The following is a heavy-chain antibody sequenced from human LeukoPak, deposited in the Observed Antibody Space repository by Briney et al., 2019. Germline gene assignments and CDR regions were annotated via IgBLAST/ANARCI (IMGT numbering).Heavy chain of an antibody. J-gene: IGHJ4*02. CDR3: ARDHYGSGSYYSEGLLDY. CDR2: IYYSGST. D-gene: IGHD3-10*01. V-gene: IGHV4-39*07. CDR1: GGSISSSSYY. Sequence: SETLSLTCTVSGGSISSSSYYWGWIRQPPGKGLEWIGSIYYSGSTYYNPSLKSRVTISVDTSKNQFSLKLSSVTAADTAVYYCARDHYGSGSYYSEGLLDYWGQGTLVTVSS.